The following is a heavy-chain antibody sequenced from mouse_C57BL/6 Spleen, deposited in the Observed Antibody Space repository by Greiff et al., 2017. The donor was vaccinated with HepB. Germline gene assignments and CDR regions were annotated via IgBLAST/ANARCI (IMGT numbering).Heavy chain of an antibody. CDR1: GYTFTDYE. D-gene: IGHD1-1*02. J-gene: IGHJ1*03. V-gene: IGHV1-15*01. CDR2: IDPETGGT. Sequence: VQLQQSGAELVRPGASVTLSCKASGYTFTDYEMHWVKQTPVHGLEWIGAIDPETGGTAYNQKFKGKAILTADKSSSTAYMELRSLTSEDSAVYYCTNCYGGYFDVWGTGTTVTVSS. CDR3: TNCYGGYFDV.